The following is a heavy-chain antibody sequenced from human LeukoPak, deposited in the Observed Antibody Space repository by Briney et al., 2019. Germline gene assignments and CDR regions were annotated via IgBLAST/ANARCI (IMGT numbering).Heavy chain of an antibody. V-gene: IGHV1-2*02. Sequence: ASVNVSCKASGYTFTGYYMHWVRQAPGQGLEWMGWINPNSGGTNYAQKFQGRVTMTRDTSISTAYMELSRLRSDDTAVYYCARDPAAAESFDYWGQGTLVTVSS. D-gene: IGHD6-13*01. CDR3: ARDPAAAESFDY. CDR1: GYTFTGYY. J-gene: IGHJ4*02. CDR2: INPNSGGT.